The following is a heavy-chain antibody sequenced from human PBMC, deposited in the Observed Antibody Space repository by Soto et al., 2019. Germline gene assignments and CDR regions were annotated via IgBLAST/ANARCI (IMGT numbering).Heavy chain of an antibody. CDR2: IFSNDEK. D-gene: IGHD2-15*01. J-gene: IGHJ4*02. V-gene: IGHV2-26*01. CDR3: ARSVAPTNFDF. Sequence: QVTLKASGPVLVKPTETLTLTCTVSGFSLSNARMGVSWIRQPPGKALEWLAHIFSNDEKSYRPSLKSRLTIPKDTSKSRVVLTMTNMDPVDTATYYCARSVAPTNFDFWGQGTLVTVSS. CDR1: GFSLSNARMG.